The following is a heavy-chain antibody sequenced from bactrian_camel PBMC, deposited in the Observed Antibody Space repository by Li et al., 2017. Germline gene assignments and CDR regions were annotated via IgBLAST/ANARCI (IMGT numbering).Heavy chain of an antibody. D-gene: IGHD6*01. V-gene: IGHV3S31*01. CDR1: GFTFSTTS. Sequence: DVQLVESGGGLVQPGGSLRLSCAASGFTFSTTSMFWVRQAPGRAPAEREGIAAIRRSGGETWYAGSVKGRFTISQDSARNTVYLQMNNLQPEDTATYYCAEGRGSRGEHCYSLNTGARGPRSPSP. CDR3: AEGRGSRGEHCYSLNT. J-gene: IGHJ4*01. CDR2: IRRSGGET.